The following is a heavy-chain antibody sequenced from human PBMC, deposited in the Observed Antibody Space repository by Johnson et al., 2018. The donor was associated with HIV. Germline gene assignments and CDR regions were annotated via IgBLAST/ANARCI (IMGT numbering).Heavy chain of an antibody. CDR3: AKDTTFSSSHAFDI. J-gene: IGHJ3*02. CDR2: ISASGGST. CDR1: GFSFSAYA. V-gene: IGHV3-23*04. D-gene: IGHD6-6*01. Sequence: VQLVESGGELIRPGASLKLSCTASGFSFSAYAMSWVRQAPGKGLEWVSLISASGGSTHYSESVKGRFTISRDNAKNSLYLQMNSLRAEDTAVYYCAKDTTFSSSHAFDIWGQGTMVTVSS.